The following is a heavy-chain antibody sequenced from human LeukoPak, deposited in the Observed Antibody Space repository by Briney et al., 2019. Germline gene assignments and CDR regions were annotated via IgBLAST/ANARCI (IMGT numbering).Heavy chain of an antibody. J-gene: IGHJ5*02. V-gene: IGHV3-9*01. D-gene: IGHD3-10*01. CDR1: GFTFDDYA. Sequence: GGSLRLSCAASGFTFDDYAMHWARQAPGKGLEWVSGISWNSGSIVYADSVRGRFTISRDNAKNSLYLQMNSLRAEDTALYYCAKDPYGSGNSNCFDPWGQGTLVTVSS. CDR3: AKDPYGSGNSNCFDP. CDR2: ISWNSGSI.